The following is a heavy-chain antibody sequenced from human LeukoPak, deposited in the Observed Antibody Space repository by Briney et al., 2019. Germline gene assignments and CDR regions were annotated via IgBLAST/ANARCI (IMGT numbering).Heavy chain of an antibody. CDR3: AKGRNYYGSGSYKYYFDY. V-gene: IGHV3-23*01. D-gene: IGHD3-10*01. CDR2: ISGSGGST. CDR1: GFTFSSYA. Sequence: GGSLRLSCAASGFTFSSYAMSWVRQAPGKGLEWVSAISGSGGSTYYADSVKGRFTISRDNSKNTLYLQMNSLRAEDTAVYYCAKGRNYYGSGSYKYYFDYWGQGTLVTVSS. J-gene: IGHJ4*02.